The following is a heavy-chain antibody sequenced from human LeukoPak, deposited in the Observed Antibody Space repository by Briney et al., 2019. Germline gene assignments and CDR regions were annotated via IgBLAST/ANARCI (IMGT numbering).Heavy chain of an antibody. D-gene: IGHD6-6*01. CDR3: ARGIAARLVPAYYYYYMDV. V-gene: IGHV4-61*02. CDR1: GGSISSGSYY. CDR2: IYTSGST. Sequence: SETLSLTCTVSGGSISSGSYYWSWIRQPAGKGLEWIGRIYTSGSTNYNPSLKSRVTISVDASKNQFSLKLSSVTAADTAVYYCARGIAARLVPAYYYYYMDVWGKGTTVTVSS. J-gene: IGHJ6*03.